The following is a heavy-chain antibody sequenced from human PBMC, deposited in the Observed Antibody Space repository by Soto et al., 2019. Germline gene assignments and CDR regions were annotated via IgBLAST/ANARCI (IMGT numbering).Heavy chain of an antibody. CDR1: GFTFSNYG. CDR2: ISYDGSIK. J-gene: IGHJ4*02. Sequence: QVQLVESGGGVVQPGRSLRLSCAASGFTFSNYGMHWVRQAPVKGLEWVALISYDGSIKYYADSVKGRFTISRDNSKNTLYLQVNSLRAEDTAVYYCAKDLTHYDSSGSLVHWGQGTLVTVSS. D-gene: IGHD3-22*01. V-gene: IGHV3-30*18. CDR3: AKDLTHYDSSGSLVH.